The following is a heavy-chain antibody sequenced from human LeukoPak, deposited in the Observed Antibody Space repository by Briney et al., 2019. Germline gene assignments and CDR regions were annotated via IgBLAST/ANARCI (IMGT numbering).Heavy chain of an antibody. V-gene: IGHV3-53*01. Sequence: GGSLRLSCTVSGFTVSSNYMSWVRQAPGKGLEWVSVIYSGGFTYYADSVKGRFTISRDNSKNTLYLQMNSLRAEDTAVYYCARTGNPATGDYWGQGTLVTVSS. D-gene: IGHD1-1*01. CDR3: ARTGNPATGDY. CDR2: IYSGGFT. J-gene: IGHJ4*02. CDR1: GFTVSSNY.